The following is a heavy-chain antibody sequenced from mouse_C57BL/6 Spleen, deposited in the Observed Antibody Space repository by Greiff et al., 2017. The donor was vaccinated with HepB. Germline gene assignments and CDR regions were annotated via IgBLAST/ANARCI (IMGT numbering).Heavy chain of an antibody. V-gene: IGHV5-4*01. CDR2: ISDGGSYT. D-gene: IGHD1-1*01. Sequence: DVKLVESGGGLVKPGGSLKLSCAASGFTFSSYSMSWVRQTPEQRLEWVATISDGGSYTYYPDNVKGRFTISRDNAKNNMYLQMSRLKSEDAAMYYCAREKGLLRCRDAMDYWGQGTSVTVSS. CDR3: AREKGLLRCRDAMDY. J-gene: IGHJ4*01. CDR1: GFTFSSYS.